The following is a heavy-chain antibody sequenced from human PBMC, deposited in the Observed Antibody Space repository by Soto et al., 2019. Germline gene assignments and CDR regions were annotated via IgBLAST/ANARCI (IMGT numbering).Heavy chain of an antibody. V-gene: IGHV1-3*01. CDR2: INAGNGNT. D-gene: IGHD2-21*02. Sequence: QVQLVQSGAEVKKPGASVKDSCKASGYTFTSYAMHWVRQAPGQRLEWMGWINAGNGNTKYSQKFQGTVTITRDTYASTAYMELSSLRSEETAVYYCASKYCGGDCYSGARYGMDVWCKGTTGTASA. CDR1: GYTFTSYA. J-gene: IGHJ6*04. CDR3: ASKYCGGDCYSGARYGMDV.